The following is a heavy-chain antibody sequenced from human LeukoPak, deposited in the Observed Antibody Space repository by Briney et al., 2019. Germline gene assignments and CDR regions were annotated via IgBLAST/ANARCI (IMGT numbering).Heavy chain of an antibody. D-gene: IGHD3-22*01. CDR3: ARGLVVTHGIDP. J-gene: IGHJ5*02. CDR2: IYYSGST. CDR1: GVSISSGGYY. V-gene: IGHV4-31*03. Sequence: KASETLSLTCTVSGVSISSGGYYWSWIRQHPGKGLEWIGYIYYSGSTYYNPSLKSRVTISVDTSKNQFSLKLSSVTAADTAMYYCARGLVVTHGIDPWGQGTLATVSS.